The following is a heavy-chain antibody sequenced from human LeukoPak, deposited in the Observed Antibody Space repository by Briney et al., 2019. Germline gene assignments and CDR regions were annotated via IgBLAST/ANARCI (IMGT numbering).Heavy chain of an antibody. J-gene: IGHJ5*02. CDR2: IKEDGSEK. V-gene: IGHV3-7*02. D-gene: IGHD1-26*01. Sequence: GGSLRLSCAPVAFTVVDNGVASVRQAPGKGLEWVANIKEDGSEKYYVDSVKGRFTISRDNAKNSLYLQMNSLRAEDTAVYYGRRASYLRVDHWGQGTLVTVSS. CDR3: RRASYLRVDH. CDR1: AFTVVDNG.